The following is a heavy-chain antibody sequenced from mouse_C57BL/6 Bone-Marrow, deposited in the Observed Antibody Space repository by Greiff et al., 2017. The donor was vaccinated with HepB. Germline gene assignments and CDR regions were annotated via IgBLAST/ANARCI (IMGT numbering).Heavy chain of an antibody. D-gene: IGHD1-1*01. J-gene: IGHJ4*01. CDR3: AREDYGSSGYAMDY. CDR2: IYPGSGNT. Sequence: VKLQESGAELVRPGASVKLSCKASGYTFTDYYINWVKQRPGQGLEWIARIYPGSGNTYYNEKFKGKATLTAEKSSSTAYMQLSSLTSEDSAVYFCAREDYGSSGYAMDYWGQGTSVTVSS. CDR1: GYTFTDYY. V-gene: IGHV1-76*01.